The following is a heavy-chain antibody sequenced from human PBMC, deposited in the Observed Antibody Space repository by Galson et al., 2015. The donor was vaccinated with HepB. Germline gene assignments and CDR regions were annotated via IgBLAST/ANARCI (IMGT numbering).Heavy chain of an antibody. CDR1: GFTFSSYG. D-gene: IGHD2-15*01. Sequence: SLRLSCAASGFTFSSYGMHWVRQAPGKGLEWVAVISYDGSNKYYADSVKGRFTISRDNSKNTLYLQMSSLRAEDTAVYYCAKVVGPRYCSGGSCYSEGLDYWGQGTLVTVSS. J-gene: IGHJ4*02. CDR2: ISYDGSNK. V-gene: IGHV3-30*18. CDR3: AKVVGPRYCSGGSCYSEGLDY.